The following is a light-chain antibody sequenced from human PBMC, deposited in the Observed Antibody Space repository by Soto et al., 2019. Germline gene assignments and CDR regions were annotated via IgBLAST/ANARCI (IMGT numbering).Light chain of an antibody. J-gene: IGKJ5*01. CDR3: QQYNNWPS. V-gene: IGKV3-15*01. CDR1: QTVSRN. Sequence: IVLTQSPATLSLSPGERATLSCRASQTVSRNLAWYQQRPGQAPRLLIYDISNRATGVPARFSGSGSETEFTLTIMSLQSEDFAVYFCQQYNNWPSFGQGTRLEIK. CDR2: DIS.